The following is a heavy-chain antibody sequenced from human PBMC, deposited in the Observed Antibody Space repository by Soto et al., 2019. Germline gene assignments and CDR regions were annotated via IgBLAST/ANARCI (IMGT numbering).Heavy chain of an antibody. V-gene: IGHV4-28*01. CDR2: IYYSGST. Sequence: QVQLQESGPGLVKPSDTLSLTCAVSGYSISSSNWWGWIRQPPGKGLEWIGYIYYSGSTYYNPSLKSRVTMSVXXXKNQFSXXXSSVTAVDTAVYYCARKNGVLDAFDIWGQGTMVTVSS. D-gene: IGHD4-17*01. CDR3: ARKNGVLDAFDI. CDR1: GYSISSSNW. J-gene: IGHJ3*02.